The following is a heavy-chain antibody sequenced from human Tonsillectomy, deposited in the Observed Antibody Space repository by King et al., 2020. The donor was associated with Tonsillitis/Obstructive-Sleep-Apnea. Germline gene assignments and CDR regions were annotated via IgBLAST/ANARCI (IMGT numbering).Heavy chain of an antibody. CDR3: AKMNDFWSGYYIIYYFDY. Sequence: VQLVESGGGLVQPGGSLRLSCAASGFTFSDYAMSWVRPAPGKGLEWVSGISGRGSSTYYADSVKGRFTISRDKSKNTLYLQMNSLRAEDTAIYYCAKMNDFWSGYYIIYYFDYWGQGTLVTVSS. CDR1: GFTFSDYA. V-gene: IGHV3-23*04. CDR2: ISGRGSST. D-gene: IGHD3-3*01. J-gene: IGHJ4*02.